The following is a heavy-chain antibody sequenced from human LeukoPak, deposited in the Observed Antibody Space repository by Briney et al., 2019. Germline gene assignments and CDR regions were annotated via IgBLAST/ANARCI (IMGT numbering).Heavy chain of an antibody. CDR2: IYSGGDT. D-gene: IGHD2/OR15-2a*01. CDR1: GVNVSSDY. CDR3: ASRMTF. J-gene: IGHJ4*02. V-gene: IGHV3-53*04. Sequence: GGSLRLSCAASGVNVSSDYMSWVRQAPGKGLQWVSLIYSGGDTYYADSVKGRFTVYRHNSTNTLYLQMSSLRSEDSAIYYCASRMTFGGPGTLVTVSS.